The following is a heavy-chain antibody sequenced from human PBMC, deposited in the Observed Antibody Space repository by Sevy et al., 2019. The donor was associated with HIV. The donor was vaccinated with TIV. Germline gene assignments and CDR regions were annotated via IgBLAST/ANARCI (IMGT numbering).Heavy chain of an antibody. D-gene: IGHD5-18*01. V-gene: IGHV3-74*03. CDR1: GFTFSNYW. CDR3: ARDFPLGGYNYGSDALDI. CDR2: INPDRSDT. Sequence: GESLKISCAASGFTFSNYWMHWVRQAPGKGLVWVSRINPDRSDTTYADSVKGRFTISRDNVKNTLYLQMNSLRAEDTAVYDCARDFPLGGYNYGSDALDIWGQGTMVTVSS. J-gene: IGHJ3*02.